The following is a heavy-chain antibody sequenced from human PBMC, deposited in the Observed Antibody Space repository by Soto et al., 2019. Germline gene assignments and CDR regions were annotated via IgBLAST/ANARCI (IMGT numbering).Heavy chain of an antibody. V-gene: IGHV3-21*01. CDR2: ISSSSSYI. D-gene: IGHD3-10*01. Sequence: GGSLRLSCAASGFTFSSYSMNWIRQAPGKGLEWVSSISSSSSYIYYADSVKGRFTISRDNAKNSLYLQMNSLRAEDTAVYYCAREGTRVRGVIITRYYYYGMDVWGQGTTVTVSS. CDR1: GFTFSSYS. J-gene: IGHJ6*02. CDR3: AREGTRVRGVIITRYYYYGMDV.